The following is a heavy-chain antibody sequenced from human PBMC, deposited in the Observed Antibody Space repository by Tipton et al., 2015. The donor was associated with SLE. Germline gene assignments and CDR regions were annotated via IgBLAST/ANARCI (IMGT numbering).Heavy chain of an antibody. CDR2: MSFDGNNK. V-gene: IGHV3-30-3*01. J-gene: IGHJ4*02. Sequence: SLRLSCAASGFTFSSYAMSWVRQAPGKGLEWVAVMSFDGNNKDYAEFVEGRFTISRDNSKNTLYLQMNSLRVEDTAVYYCARDLISGYYGSDYWGQGTLVTVSS. D-gene: IGHD3-22*01. CDR3: ARDLISGYYGSDY. CDR1: GFTFSSYA.